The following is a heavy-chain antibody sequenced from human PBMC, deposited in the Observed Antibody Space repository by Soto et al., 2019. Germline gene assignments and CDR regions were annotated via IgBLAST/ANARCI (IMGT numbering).Heavy chain of an antibody. CDR2: IWYDGSDK. Sequence: QVQLVESGGGVVQPGRSLRLSCAASGFTFSSYGMHWVRQAPGKGLEWVAIIWYDGSDKYYSDSVKGRFTISRDNSKNNRYLQMNSLRGEDRAVYYCARGWLAGGYEFDYWGQGTLVTVSS. CDR3: ARGWLAGGYEFDY. CDR1: GFTFSSYG. J-gene: IGHJ4*02. V-gene: IGHV3-33*01. D-gene: IGHD5-18*01.